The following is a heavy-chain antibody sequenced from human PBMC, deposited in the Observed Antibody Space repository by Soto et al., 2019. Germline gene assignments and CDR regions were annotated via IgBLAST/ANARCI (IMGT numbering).Heavy chain of an antibody. V-gene: IGHV3-33*06. J-gene: IGHJ4*02. CDR2: IWYDGSNK. CDR1: GFTFSSYG. CDR3: AKDPMITFGGVIVSRLVYYFDY. Sequence: GGSLRLSCAASGFTFSSYGMHWVRQAPGKGLEWVAVIWYDGSNKYYADSVKGRFTISRDNSKNTLYLQMNSLRAEDTAVYYCAKDPMITFGGVIVSRLVYYFDYWGQGTLVTVSS. D-gene: IGHD3-16*02.